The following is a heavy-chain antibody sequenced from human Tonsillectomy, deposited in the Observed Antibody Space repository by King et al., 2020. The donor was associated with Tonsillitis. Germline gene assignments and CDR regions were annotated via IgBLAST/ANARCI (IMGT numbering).Heavy chain of an antibody. D-gene: IGHD1-26*01. V-gene: IGHV3-23*04. CDR2: ISSGGDTT. CDR3: AKESEYGRSRKYYFDY. CDR1: GFTFRSYA. J-gene: IGHJ4*02. Sequence: VQLVESGGGLVQPGGSLRLSCAASGFTFRSYAMSWVRQTPGKGLEWVSAISSGGDTTYYADSVAGRFSISRDNSQNRLYLQMTSLRDEDTAVYYCAKESEYGRSRKYYFDYWGQGPLVTVSS.